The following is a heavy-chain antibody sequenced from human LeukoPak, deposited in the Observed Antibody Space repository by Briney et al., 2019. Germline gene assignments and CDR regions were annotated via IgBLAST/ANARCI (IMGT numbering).Heavy chain of an antibody. CDR1: GFTFDDYT. Sequence: GGSLRLSCAASGFTFDDYTMHWVRQAPGKGLEWVSLISWDGGSTYYADSVKGRFTISRDNSKNSLYLQMNSLRTEDTALYYCAKGCSWSDEGTFDYWGQGTLVTVSS. CDR3: AKGCSWSDEGTFDY. V-gene: IGHV3-43*01. D-gene: IGHD6-13*01. J-gene: IGHJ4*02. CDR2: ISWDGGST.